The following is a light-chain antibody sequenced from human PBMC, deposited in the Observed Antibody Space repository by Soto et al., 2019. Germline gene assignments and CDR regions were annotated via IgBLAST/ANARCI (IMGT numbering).Light chain of an antibody. CDR3: QKYDSSPWT. CDR1: QSITSSS. Sequence: EIVLTQSPGTLSLSPGERATLSCRASQSITSSSLAWYQQNPGQAPKVLIFGASSRATGIPDRFSGGGSGTEFTLTISRLEPEDFAWYYCQKYDSSPWTFGQGTKVEIK. CDR2: GAS. J-gene: IGKJ1*01. V-gene: IGKV3-20*01.